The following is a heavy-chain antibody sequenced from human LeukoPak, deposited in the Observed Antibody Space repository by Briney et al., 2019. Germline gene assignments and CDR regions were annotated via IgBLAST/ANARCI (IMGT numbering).Heavy chain of an antibody. V-gene: IGHV3-53*01. CDR2: IYSGGST. Sequence: GGSLRLSCAASGFTVSSNYMSWVRQAPWKGLEWVSVIYSGGSTYYADSVKGRFTISRDNSKNTLYLQMNSLRAEDTAVYYCAREVRYYGSGNYYYGMDVWGQGTTVTVSS. CDR1: GFTVSSNY. CDR3: AREVRYYGSGNYYYGMDV. J-gene: IGHJ6*02. D-gene: IGHD3-10*01.